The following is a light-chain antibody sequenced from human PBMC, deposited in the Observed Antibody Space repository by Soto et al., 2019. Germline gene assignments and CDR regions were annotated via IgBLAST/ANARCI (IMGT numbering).Light chain of an antibody. CDR3: QQSSSSPIT. Sequence: VLTQSPCTLSLSPGERATLSCRASQTVSGNLAWYQQKPGQAPRLLIFGASTRATGIPARFSGSGSGTDFTLTISRLEAEDFAVYYCQQSSSSPITFGQGTRLEIK. CDR1: QTVSGN. J-gene: IGKJ5*01. CDR2: GAS. V-gene: IGKV3-20*01.